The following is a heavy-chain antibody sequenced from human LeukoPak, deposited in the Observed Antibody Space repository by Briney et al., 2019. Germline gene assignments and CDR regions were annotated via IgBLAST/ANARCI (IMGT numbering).Heavy chain of an antibody. CDR1: EGTFSSYA. J-gene: IGHJ4*02. CDR3: AREPIPGYDSSGYYGYYFDY. Sequence: GASVKVSCKASEGTFSSYAISWVRQAPGQGLEWMGGIIPIFGTANYAQKFQGRVTITADESTSTAYMELSSLRSEDTAVYYCAREPIPGYDSSGYYGYYFDYWGQGTLVTVSS. CDR2: IIPIFGTA. V-gene: IGHV1-69*01. D-gene: IGHD3-22*01.